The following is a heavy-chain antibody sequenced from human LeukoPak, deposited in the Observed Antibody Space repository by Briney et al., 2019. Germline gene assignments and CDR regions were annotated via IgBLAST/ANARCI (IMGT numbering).Heavy chain of an antibody. V-gene: IGHV3-48*04. CDR3: AKDIVPGIQLWFALDY. J-gene: IGHJ4*02. CDR2: ISSSSSTI. Sequence: GGSLRLSCAASGFTFSSYSMNWVRQAPGKGLEWVSYISSSSSTIYYADSVKGRFTISRDNAKNSLYLQMNSLRAEDTALYYCAKDIVPGIQLWFALDYWGQGTLVTVSS. CDR1: GFTFSSYS. D-gene: IGHD5-18*01.